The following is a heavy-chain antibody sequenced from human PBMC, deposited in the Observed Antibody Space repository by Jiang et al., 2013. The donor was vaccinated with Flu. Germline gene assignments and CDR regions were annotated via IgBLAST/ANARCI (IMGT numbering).Heavy chain of an antibody. CDR3: ARDLRYFPVGMSFDI. CDR1: SYG. Sequence: SYGISWVRQAPGQGLEWMGWISAYNGNTNYAQKLQGRVTMTTDTSTSTAYMELRSLRSDDTAVYYCARDLRYFPVGMSFDIWGQGTMVTVSS. CDR2: ISAYNGNT. J-gene: IGHJ3*02. V-gene: IGHV1-18*04. D-gene: IGHD3-9*01.